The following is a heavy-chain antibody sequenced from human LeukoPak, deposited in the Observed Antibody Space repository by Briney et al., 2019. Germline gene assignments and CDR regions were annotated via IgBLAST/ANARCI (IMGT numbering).Heavy chain of an antibody. V-gene: IGHV4-34*01. D-gene: IGHD3-22*01. CDR2: INHSGST. J-gene: IGHJ4*02. Sequence: PSETLSLTCAVYGGSFSGYYWSWIRQPPGKGLEWIGEINHSGSTNYNPSLKSRVTISVDTSKSQFSLKLSSVTAADTAVYYCARHSPDYYDSSGSCFDYWGQGTLVTVSS. CDR3: ARHSPDYYDSSGSCFDY. CDR1: GGSFSGYY.